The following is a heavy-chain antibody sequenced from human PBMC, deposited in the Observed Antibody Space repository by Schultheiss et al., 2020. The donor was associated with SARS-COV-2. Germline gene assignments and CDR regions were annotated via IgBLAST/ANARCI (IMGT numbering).Heavy chain of an antibody. D-gene: IGHD3-16*01. Sequence: ESLKISCAGSGFTFSSYGMTWVRQAPGKGLEWIGEINHSGSTNYNPSLKSRVTISVDTSKNQFSLNLTSVTAADTAVYYCARGFWGDWFDPWGQGTLVTVSS. CDR3: ARGFWGDWFDP. CDR1: GFTFSSYG. J-gene: IGHJ5*02. CDR2: INHSGST. V-gene: IGHV4-34*01.